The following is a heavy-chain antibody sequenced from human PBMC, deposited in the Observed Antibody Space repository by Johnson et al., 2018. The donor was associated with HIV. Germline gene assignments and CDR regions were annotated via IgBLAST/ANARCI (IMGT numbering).Heavy chain of an antibody. CDR3: AREREDYGLDI. D-gene: IGHD4/OR15-4a*01. J-gene: IGHJ3*02. CDR1: GFTFSSYD. Sequence: QVQLVESGGGVVQPGRSLRLSCAASGFTFSSYDIHWVRQAPGKGLEWVAGTSYDGGNKYYADSVKGRFTISRDNSKNTLYLQMNSLRAEDTAVYYCAREREDYGLDIWGQGTMVTVSS. V-gene: IGHV3-30*04. CDR2: TSYDGGNK.